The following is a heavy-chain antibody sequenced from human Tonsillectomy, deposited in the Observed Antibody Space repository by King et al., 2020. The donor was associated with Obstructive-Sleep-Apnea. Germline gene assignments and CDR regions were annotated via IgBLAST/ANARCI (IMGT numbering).Heavy chain of an antibody. V-gene: IGHV3-33*01. D-gene: IGHD3-22*01. CDR3: ARGYYDSSGYYYGADY. CDR2: IWYDGSNK. Sequence: VQLVESGGGVVQPGRSLRLSCAASGFTFSSYGMHWVRQAPGKGLEWGAVIWYDGSNKYYADSVKGRFTISRDNSKNTLYLQMNSLRAEDTAVYYCARGYYDSSGYYYGADYWGQGTLVTVSS. J-gene: IGHJ4*02. CDR1: GFTFSSYG.